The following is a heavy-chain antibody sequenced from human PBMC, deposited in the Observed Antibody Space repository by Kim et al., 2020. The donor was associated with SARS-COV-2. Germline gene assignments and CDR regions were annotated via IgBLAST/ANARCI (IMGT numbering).Heavy chain of an antibody. J-gene: IGHJ6*02. CDR2: ISSSSSYI. D-gene: IGHD2-2*01. V-gene: IGHV3-21*01. CDR3: ARTFYYCSSTSCYWVYYYYGMDV. CDR1: GFTFSSYS. Sequence: GGSLRLSCAASGFTFSSYSMNWVRQAPGKGLEWVSSISSSSSYIYYADSVKGRFTISRDNAKNSLYLQMNSLRAEDTAVYYCARTFYYCSSTSCYWVYYYYGMDVWGQGTTVTVSS.